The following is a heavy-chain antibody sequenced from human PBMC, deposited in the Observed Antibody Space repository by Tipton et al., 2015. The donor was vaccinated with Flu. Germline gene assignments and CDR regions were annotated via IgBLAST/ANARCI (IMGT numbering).Heavy chain of an antibody. CDR2: IYSSGST. J-gene: IGHJ4*02. Sequence: LSCTVSGGSLSSFYWSWIRQPAGKGLEYIGRIYSSGSTNYNPSFKSRVSMSLDASKTQFSLNLNSVTAADTAMYYCARGSGSGTHVMFDYWGQGTLVTVSS. CDR1: GGSLSSFY. CDR3: ARGSGSGTHVMFDY. D-gene: IGHD3-10*01. V-gene: IGHV4-4*07.